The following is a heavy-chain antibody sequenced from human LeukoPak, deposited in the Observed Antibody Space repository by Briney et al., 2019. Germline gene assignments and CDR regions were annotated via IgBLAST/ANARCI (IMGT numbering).Heavy chain of an antibody. D-gene: IGHD5-12*01. CDR2: ISGSGGST. CDR3: AKVYSDYDFRRDAFDI. J-gene: IGHJ3*02. V-gene: IGHV3-23*01. Sequence: GRSLRLSCAASGFTFSSYGMHWVRQAPGKGLEWVSAISGSGGSTYYADSVKGRFTISRDNSKNTLYLQMNSLRAEDTAVYYCAKVYSDYDFRRDAFDIWGQGTMVTVSS. CDR1: GFTFSSYG.